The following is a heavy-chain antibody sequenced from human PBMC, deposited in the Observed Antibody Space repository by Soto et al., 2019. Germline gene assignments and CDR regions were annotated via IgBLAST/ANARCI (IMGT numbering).Heavy chain of an antibody. D-gene: IGHD3-9*01. CDR3: ARQGTLRYFDWLLYVARFDP. CDR1: GGSISSSSYY. Sequence: QLQLQESGPGLVKPSETLSLTCTVSGGSISSSSYYWGWIRQPPGKGLEWIGSIYYSGSTYYNPSLKSRVTLTVDTSKNQFSLKLSSFPASDTAVYYCARQGTLRYFDWLLYVARFDPWGQGTLVTVSS. J-gene: IGHJ5*02. V-gene: IGHV4-39*01. CDR2: IYYSGST.